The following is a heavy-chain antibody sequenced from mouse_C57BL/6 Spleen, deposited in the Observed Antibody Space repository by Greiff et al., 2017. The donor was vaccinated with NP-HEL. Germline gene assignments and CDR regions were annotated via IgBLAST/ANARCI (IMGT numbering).Heavy chain of an antibody. J-gene: IGHJ1*03. CDR2: INPNNGGT. V-gene: IGHV1-18*01. CDR3: ARRKAEYGRGHLDV. Sequence: VQLQQSGPELVKPGASVKIPCKASGYTFTDYNMDWVKQSHGKSLEWIGDINPNNGGTIYNQKFKGKATLTVDKSSSTAYMELRSLTSEDTAVYYWARRKAEYGRGHLDVWGTGTTVTVSS. CDR1: GYTFTDYN. D-gene: IGHD1-1*01.